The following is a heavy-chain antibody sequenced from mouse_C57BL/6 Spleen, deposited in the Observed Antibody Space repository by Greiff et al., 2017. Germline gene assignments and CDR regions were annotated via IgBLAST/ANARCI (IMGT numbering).Heavy chain of an antibody. J-gene: IGHJ2*01. CDR1: GFNIKNTY. CDR3: AGGGFYYVYENFDY. Sequence: EVKLVESVAELVRPGASVKLSCTASGFNIKNTYMHWVKQRPEQGLEWIGRIDPANGNTKYAPKFPGKATITADTSSNTAYLQLSSLTSEDTAIYYCAGGGFYYVYENFDYWGQGTTLTVSS. D-gene: IGHD2-2*01. V-gene: IGHV14-3*01. CDR2: IDPANGNT.